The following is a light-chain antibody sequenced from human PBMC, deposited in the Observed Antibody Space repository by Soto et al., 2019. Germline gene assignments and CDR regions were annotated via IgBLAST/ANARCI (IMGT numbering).Light chain of an antibody. CDR2: GAS. CDR3: QQYNNWPPWT. J-gene: IGKJ1*01. CDR1: QSVSGN. Sequence: EIVMTQSPATLSVSPGERATLSCRASQSVSGNLAWYQQKPGQAPRLLSYGASTRATGIPARFSGSGSGTEFTLTICSLQSEDFAVYYCQQYNNWPPWTFGQGTKVEIK. V-gene: IGKV3-15*01.